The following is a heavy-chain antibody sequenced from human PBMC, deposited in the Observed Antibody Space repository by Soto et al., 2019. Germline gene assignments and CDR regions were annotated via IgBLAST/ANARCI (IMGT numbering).Heavy chain of an antibody. CDR1: GGSISSSSYY. J-gene: IGHJ6*02. CDR3: ARPLRFLEWSAPWGGMDV. CDR2: IYYSGST. D-gene: IGHD3-3*01. Sequence: QLQLQESGPGLVKPSETLSLTCTVSGGSISSSSYYWGWIRQPPGKGLEWIGSIYYSGSTYYNPSLKSRVTISVDTSKNQFSLKLSSVTAADTAVYYCARPLRFLEWSAPWGGMDVWGQGTTVTVSS. V-gene: IGHV4-39*01.